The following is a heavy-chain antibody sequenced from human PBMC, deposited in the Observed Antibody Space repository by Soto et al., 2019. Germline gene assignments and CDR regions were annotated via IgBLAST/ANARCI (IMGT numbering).Heavy chain of an antibody. Sequence: VQLVESGGGLVQPGGSLRLSCAASGFSFSNYWMSWVRQAPGKGLEWVANINQDGSAKYYVDSVKGRFTISRDNAKNSLYVQMNSLRDEDTAVYYCATCCAYDRIYYCTSDRLEYWGQGALVTVSS. J-gene: IGHJ4*02. CDR2: INQDGSAK. CDR1: GFSFSNYW. D-gene: IGHD3-22*01. CDR3: ATCCAYDRIYYCTSDRLEY. V-gene: IGHV3-7*01.